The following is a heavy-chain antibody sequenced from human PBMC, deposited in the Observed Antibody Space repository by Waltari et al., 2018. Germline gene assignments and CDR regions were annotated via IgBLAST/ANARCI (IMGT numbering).Heavy chain of an antibody. D-gene: IGHD5-12*01. CDR1: GGSISRGGHS. Sequence: QVQLQESGPGLVKPSETLSLTCTVPGGSISRGGHSWSWTRQHPGKGLEWIGYIYYSGSTYYNPSLQSLVTISVDTSQNQFSLKLTSVTAADTAVYYCARDRGGYGEVDIWGQGTMVTVSS. CDR2: IYYSGST. V-gene: IGHV4-31*01. J-gene: IGHJ3*02. CDR3: ARDRGGYGEVDI.